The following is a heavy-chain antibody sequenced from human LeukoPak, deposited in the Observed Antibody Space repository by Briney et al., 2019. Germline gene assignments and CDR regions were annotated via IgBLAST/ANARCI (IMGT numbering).Heavy chain of an antibody. J-gene: IGHJ6*02. D-gene: IGHD4-17*01. CDR1: GYTFTGYY. Sequence: ASVKVSCKASGYTFTGYYLHWVRQAPGQGLEWMGWINPNSGGTNYAQKFQGRVTMTRDTSISTAYMELSRLRSDDTAVYYCARYEGSAAAPGDYRNYYYGMDVWGQGTTVTVSS. V-gene: IGHV1-2*02. CDR2: INPNSGGT. CDR3: ARYEGSAAAPGDYRNYYYGMDV.